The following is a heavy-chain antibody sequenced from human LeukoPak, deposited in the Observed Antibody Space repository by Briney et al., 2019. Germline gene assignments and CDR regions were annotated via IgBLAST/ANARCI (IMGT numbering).Heavy chain of an antibody. D-gene: IGHD3-9*01. CDR3: ARGVSSMRILRYFGWRGEAFDI. CDR2: ISHSGST. Sequence: SETLSLTCAGYGGSFSRYYWSWIRQPPGKGLEWIGEISHSGSTNYNPSLKCGVTLSVDTSKNQFALKVSSVTAADTALYYTARGVSSMRILRYFGWRGEAFDIWGQGTMVTVSS. V-gene: IGHV4-34*01. CDR1: GGSFSRYY. J-gene: IGHJ3*02.